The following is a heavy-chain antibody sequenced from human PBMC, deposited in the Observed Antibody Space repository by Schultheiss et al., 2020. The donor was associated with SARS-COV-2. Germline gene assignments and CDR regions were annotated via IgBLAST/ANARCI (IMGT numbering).Heavy chain of an antibody. V-gene: IGHV5-51*01. Sequence: GESLKISCKGSGYSFTTYWIGWVRQMPGKGLEWMGIIFPGDSDTRYSPSFQGQVTISADKSISTAYLQWSSLKASDTAMYYCARREDIVATPLDYWGQGTLVTVSS. CDR3: ARREDIVATPLDY. J-gene: IGHJ4*02. CDR2: IFPGDSDT. CDR1: GYSFTTYW. D-gene: IGHD5-12*01.